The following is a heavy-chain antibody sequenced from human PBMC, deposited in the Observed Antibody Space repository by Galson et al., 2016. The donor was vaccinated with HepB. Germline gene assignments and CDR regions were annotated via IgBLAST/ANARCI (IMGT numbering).Heavy chain of an antibody. CDR2: ISGSGDYT. CDR1: GFTFNRHM. CDR3: ASSYGSGSYWSL. V-gene: IGHV3-21*01. D-gene: IGHD3-10*01. Sequence: SLRLSCAASGFTFNRHMMSWVRQAPGKGLEWVSSISGSGDYTHYADSVKGRFTISRDNAKNSLYVEMNSLRAEDTAVYYCASSYGSGSYWSLWGQGTLFTVSA. J-gene: IGHJ4*02.